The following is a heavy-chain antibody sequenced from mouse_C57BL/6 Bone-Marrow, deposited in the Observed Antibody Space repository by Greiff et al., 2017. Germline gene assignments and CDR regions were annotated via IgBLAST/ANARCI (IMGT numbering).Heavy chain of an antibody. V-gene: IGHV1-55*01. J-gene: IGHJ1*03. D-gene: IGHD2-5*01. CDR2: IYPGSGST. Sequence: QVQLQQPGAELVKPGASVKMSCKASGYTFTSYWITWVKQRPGQGLEWIGDIYPGSGSTNYNEKFKSKVALTVDTSSSTAYMQLSSLTSEDSAVYYCARPYYSNYWYFDVWGTGTTVTVSS. CDR1: GYTFTSYW. CDR3: ARPYYSNYWYFDV.